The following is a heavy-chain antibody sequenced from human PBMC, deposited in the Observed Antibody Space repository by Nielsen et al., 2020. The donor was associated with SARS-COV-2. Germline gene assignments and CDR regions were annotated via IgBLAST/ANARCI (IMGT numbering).Heavy chain of an antibody. V-gene: IGHV3-30*02. CDR3: VKDIGAFDL. J-gene: IGHJ2*01. Sequence: GESLKISCAASGFTFSSYGMHWVRQAPGKGLEWVAFIRYDGSNKYYADSVKGRFTISRDNSKNTLYLQMNSLRAEDTAVYYCVKDIGAFDLWGRGTLVTVSS. CDR1: GFTFSSYG. D-gene: IGHD3-3*01. CDR2: IRYDGSNK.